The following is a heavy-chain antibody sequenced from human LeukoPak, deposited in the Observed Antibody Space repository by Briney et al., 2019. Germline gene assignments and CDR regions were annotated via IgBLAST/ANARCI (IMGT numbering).Heavy chain of an antibody. CDR3: TIYDCSGGSCYSFDY. CDR2: ISSSSSYI. V-gene: IGHV3-21*01. CDR1: GFTFSSYS. Sequence: GGSLRLSCAASGFTFSSYSMNWVRQAPGKGLEWVSSISSSSSYIYCADSVKGRFTISRDNAKNPLYLQMNSLRAEDTAVYYCTIYDCSGGSCYSFDYWGQGTLVTVSS. D-gene: IGHD2-15*01. J-gene: IGHJ4*02.